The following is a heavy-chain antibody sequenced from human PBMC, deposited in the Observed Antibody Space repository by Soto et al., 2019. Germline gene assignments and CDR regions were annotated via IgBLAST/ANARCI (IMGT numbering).Heavy chain of an antibody. V-gene: IGHV1-18*01. CDR3: ASGPESESYSGSFDY. CDR2: ISAYNGNT. J-gene: IGHJ4*02. CDR1: GYTFPSYG. Sequence: QVQLVQSGAEVKKPGAPVKFSCKASGYTFPSYGITWVRQAPGQGLEGMGWISAYNGNTNYAQKLQGRVTMTTDTSTSTAYMELRSLRSDDTAVYYCASGPESESYSGSFDYWGQGTLVTVSS. D-gene: IGHD1-26*01.